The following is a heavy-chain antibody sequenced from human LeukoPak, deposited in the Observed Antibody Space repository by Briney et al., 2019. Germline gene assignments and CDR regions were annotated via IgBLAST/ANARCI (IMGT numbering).Heavy chain of an antibody. CDR3: AKSPVLLWFGELFIDY. CDR2: ISSSSSTI. J-gene: IGHJ4*02. Sequence: GGSLRVSCAASGFTFSSYSMNWVRQAPGKGLEWVSYISSSSSTIYYADSVKGRFTISRDNAKNSLYLQMNSLRAEDTAVYYCAKSPVLLWFGELFIDYWGQGTLVTVSS. D-gene: IGHD3-10*01. V-gene: IGHV3-48*01. CDR1: GFTFSSYS.